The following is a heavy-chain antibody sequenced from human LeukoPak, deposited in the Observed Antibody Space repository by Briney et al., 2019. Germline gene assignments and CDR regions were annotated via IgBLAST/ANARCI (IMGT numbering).Heavy chain of an antibody. CDR3: AKDGTPDIVVVPAAILFDY. CDR1: GFTFSSYA. V-gene: IGHV3-23*01. Sequence: GGSLRLSCAASGFTFSSYAMSWVRQAPGKGLEWVSAISGSGGSTYYADSVKGRFTISRDNSKNTLYLQMNSLRAEDTAVYYCAKDGTPDIVVVPAAILFDYWGQGTLVTVSS. D-gene: IGHD2-2*01. CDR2: ISGSGGST. J-gene: IGHJ4*02.